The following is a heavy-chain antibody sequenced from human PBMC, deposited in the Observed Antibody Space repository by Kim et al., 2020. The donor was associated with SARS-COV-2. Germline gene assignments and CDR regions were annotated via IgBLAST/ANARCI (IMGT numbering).Heavy chain of an antibody. CDR1: GFTFSSYA. V-gene: IGHV3-30-3*01. Sequence: GGSLRLSCAASGFTFSSYAMHWVRQAPGKGLEWVAVISYDGSNKYYADSVKGRFTISRDNSKNTLYLQMNSLRAEDTAVYYCAREKLAYAAMDATYSDWGQGTLVTVSS. CDR3: AREKLAYAAMDATYSD. J-gene: IGHJ4*02. D-gene: IGHD5-18*01. CDR2: ISYDGSNK.